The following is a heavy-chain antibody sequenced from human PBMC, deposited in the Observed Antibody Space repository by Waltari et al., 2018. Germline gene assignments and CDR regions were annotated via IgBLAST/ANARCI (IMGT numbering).Heavy chain of an antibody. CDR1: GFTLTELP. J-gene: IGHJ3*02. D-gene: IGHD6-6*01. CDR2: FDPEDGEA. CDR3: ATATSYTTSSKDDAFDI. V-gene: IGHV1-24*01. Sequence: QVQLVQSGAEVEKPGASVKVPCKVSGFTLTELPMHGVRQAPGKGLEWMGGFDPEDGEAIYAQKFQGKVTMTEDTSTDTAYLELSGLRFEDTAVYYCATATSYTTSSKDDAFDIWGQGTMVTVSS.